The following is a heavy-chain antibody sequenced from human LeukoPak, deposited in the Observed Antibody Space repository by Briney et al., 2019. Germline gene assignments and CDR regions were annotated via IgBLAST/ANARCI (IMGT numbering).Heavy chain of an antibody. D-gene: IGHD3-10*01. CDR1: GFNFGSYS. CDR2: ISFGGSHI. J-gene: IGHJ4*02. V-gene: IGHV3-21*04. Sequence: GGSLRLSCAASGFNFGSYSMNWVRQAPGKGLEWVSSISFGGSHIYYPDSLKGRFTISRDNSKNTLYLQMNSLRAEDTAVYYCAKARRLWFGELLMGQDFDYWGQGTLVTVSS. CDR3: AKARRLWFGELLMGQDFDY.